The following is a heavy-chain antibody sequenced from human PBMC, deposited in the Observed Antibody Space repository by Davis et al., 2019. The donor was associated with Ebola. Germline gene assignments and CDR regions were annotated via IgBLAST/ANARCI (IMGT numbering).Heavy chain of an antibody. CDR2: ISTTSTYI. CDR3: ARGLGYCSGGSCYSRAGGMDV. Sequence: GESLKIPCAASGFTFSDSTMNWVRQAPGKGLEWVSSISTTSTYIYYSDSVKGRFTISRDNAKSSLYLQMNSLRAEDTAVYYYARGLGYCSGGSCYSRAGGMDVWGQGATVTVSS. V-gene: IGHV3-21*01. J-gene: IGHJ6*02. CDR1: GFTFSDST. D-gene: IGHD2-15*01.